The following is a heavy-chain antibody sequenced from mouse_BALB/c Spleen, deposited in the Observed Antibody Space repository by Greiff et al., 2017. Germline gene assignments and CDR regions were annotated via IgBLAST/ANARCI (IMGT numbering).Heavy chain of an antibody. D-gene: IGHD1-2*01. J-gene: IGHJ3*01. CDR2: IYPGDGDT. Sequence: VQLQQPGSELVRPGASVKLSCKASGYTFTSYWMHWVKQRPGQGLEWIGQIYPGDGDTNYNGKFKGKATLTADKSSSTAYMQLSSLTSEDSAVYCCARHYGYGGFAYWGQGTLVTVSA. CDR1: GYTFTSYW. CDR3: ARHYGYGGFAY. V-gene: IGHV1-53*01.